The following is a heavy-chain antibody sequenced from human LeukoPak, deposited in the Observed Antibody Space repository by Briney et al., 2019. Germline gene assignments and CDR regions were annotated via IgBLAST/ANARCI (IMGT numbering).Heavy chain of an antibody. J-gene: IGHJ4*02. V-gene: IGHV4-59*01. D-gene: IGHD3-22*01. CDR2: IYYSGST. CDR1: GGSISSYY. CDR3: ARGSYYYDSSGYFYFDY. Sequence: SQTLSLTCTVSGGSISSYYWSWIRQPPGKGLEWIGYIYYSGSTNYNPSLKSRVTISVDTSKNQFSLKLSSVTAADTAVYYCARGSYYYDSSGYFYFDYWGQGTLVTVSS.